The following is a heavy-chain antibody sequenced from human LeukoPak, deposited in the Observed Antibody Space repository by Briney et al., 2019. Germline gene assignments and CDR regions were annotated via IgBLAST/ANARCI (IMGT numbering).Heavy chain of an antibody. J-gene: IGHJ4*02. CDR1: GFTFSSYV. D-gene: IGHD4-11*01. CDR3: ARAHPGDYSDFQFDY. CDR2: IVNSSGGT. V-gene: IGHV3-23*01. Sequence: GGSLRLSCAAAGFTFSSYVMNWVRQAPGKGLEWVSAIVNSSGGTYYADSVKGRFTISRDNSKNTLYLQMNSLRAEDTAVYYCARAHPGDYSDFQFDYWGQGTLVTVSS.